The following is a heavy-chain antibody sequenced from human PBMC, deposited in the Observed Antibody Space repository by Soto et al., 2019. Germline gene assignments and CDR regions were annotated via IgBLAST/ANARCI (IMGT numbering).Heavy chain of an antibody. CDR1: GDSVSSNSAA. D-gene: IGHD1-20*01. CDR2: TYYRSKWYN. V-gene: IGHV6-1*01. J-gene: IGHJ6*02. Sequence: SESLSLTCAISGDSVSSNSAAWNWIRQSPSRGLEWLGRTYYRSKWYNEYAVSVKSRININPDTSKNQFSLQLNSVTPEDTAVYYCARVITGTNYGMDVWGQGTTVTVSS. CDR3: ARVITGTNYGMDV.